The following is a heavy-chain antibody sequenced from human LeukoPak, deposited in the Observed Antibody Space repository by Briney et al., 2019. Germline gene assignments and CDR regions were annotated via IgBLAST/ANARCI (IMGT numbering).Heavy chain of an antibody. J-gene: IGHJ5*02. CDR2: INHSGST. Sequence: SETLSLTCAVYGGSFSGYYWSWIRQPPGKGLEWIGEINHSGSTNYNPSLKSRVTISVDTSKNQFSLKLSSVTAADTAVYYCARESGVVAAISNWFDPWGQGTLVTVSS. CDR1: GGSFSGYY. V-gene: IGHV4-34*01. D-gene: IGHD2-15*01. CDR3: ARESGVVAAISNWFDP.